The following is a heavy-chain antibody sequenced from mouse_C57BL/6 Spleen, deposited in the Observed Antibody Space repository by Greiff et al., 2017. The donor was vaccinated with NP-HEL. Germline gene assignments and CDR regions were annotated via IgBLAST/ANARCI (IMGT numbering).Heavy chain of an antibody. CDR1: GFTFSSYA. J-gene: IGHJ1*03. V-gene: IGHV5-4*01. CDR2: ISDGGSYT. CDR3: ARDRDYYGSRGWYFDV. Sequence: EVKLVESGGGLVKPGGSLKLSCAASGFTFSSYAMSWVRQTPEKRLEWVATISDGGSYTYYPDNVKGRFTISRDNAKNNLYLQMSHLKSEDTAMYYCARDRDYYGSRGWYFDVWGTGTTVTVSS. D-gene: IGHD1-1*01.